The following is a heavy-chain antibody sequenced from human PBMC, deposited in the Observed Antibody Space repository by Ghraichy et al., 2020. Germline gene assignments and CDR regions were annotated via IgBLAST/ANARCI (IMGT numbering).Heavy chain of an antibody. CDR3: AKGPAHSSSWPTHFDY. D-gene: IGHD6-13*01. CDR1: GFTFSSYG. Sequence: GESLNISCAASGFTFSSYGMHWVRQAPGKGLEWVAFIRYDGSNKYYADSVKGRFTISRDNSKNTLYLQMNSLRAEDTAVYYCAKGPAHSSSWPTHFDYWGQGTLVTVSS. V-gene: IGHV3-30*02. J-gene: IGHJ4*02. CDR2: IRYDGSNK.